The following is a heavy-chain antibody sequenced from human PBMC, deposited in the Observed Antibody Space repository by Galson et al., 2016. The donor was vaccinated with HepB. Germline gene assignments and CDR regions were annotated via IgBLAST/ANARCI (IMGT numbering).Heavy chain of an antibody. CDR2: IYYTGRP. CDR3: ARPHSRGWSYDSFDL. D-gene: IGHD6-19*01. V-gene: IGHV4-39*02. J-gene: IGHJ3*01. Sequence: SETLSLTCTVSGGSVSSSSYYWGWIRQPPGKGLEWIGNIYYTGRPYYNPSLNSRVTISVDTSKNHFSLKLTSLSAADTAIYYCARPHSRGWSYDSFDLWGQGALVTVSS. CDR1: GGSVSSSSYY.